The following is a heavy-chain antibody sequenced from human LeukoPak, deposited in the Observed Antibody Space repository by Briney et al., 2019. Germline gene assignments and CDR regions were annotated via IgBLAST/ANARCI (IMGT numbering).Heavy chain of an antibody. Sequence: SETLSLTCTVSGGSISSGSYYWSWIRQPAGKGLEWIGRIYTSGSTNYNPSLKNRVTISVDTSKNQFSLKLSSVTAADTAVCYCASTGPASYFDYWGQGTLVTVSS. CDR3: ASTGPASYFDY. CDR2: IYTSGST. CDR1: GGSISSGSYY. D-gene: IGHD4-17*01. J-gene: IGHJ4*02. V-gene: IGHV4-61*02.